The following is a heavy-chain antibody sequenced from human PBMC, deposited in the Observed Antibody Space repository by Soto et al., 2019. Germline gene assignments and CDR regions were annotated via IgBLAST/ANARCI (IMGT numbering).Heavy chain of an antibody. CDR3: ARGVGFGYYYYHMDL. V-gene: IGHV4-61*01. CDR1: GDSVTSVSDY. J-gene: IGHJ6*02. CDR2: IYYSGSA. D-gene: IGHD3-10*01. Sequence: QVQLQESGPGLVKPSETLSLTCTVSGDSVTSVSDYWSWIRQPPGKGLEWIGYIYYSGSADYNPSLGSRVTILNDTSKNPFSPELAPVTASGTAVYYCARGVGFGYYYYHMDLWGQGTTVTVSS.